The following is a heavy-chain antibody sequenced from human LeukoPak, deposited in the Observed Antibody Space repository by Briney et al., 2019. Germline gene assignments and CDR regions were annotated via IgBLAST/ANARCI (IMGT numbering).Heavy chain of an antibody. Sequence: GRSLRLSCAASGFTFNRYVMNWLRQAPGKGLEWVSAISVSGERTYYADSVKGRFTISRDNSKNTFYLQMNSLRAEDTAVYFCAKPLQDHDNFDYWGQGTQVTVSS. CDR3: AKPLQDHDNFDY. CDR2: ISVSGERT. CDR1: GFTFNRYV. D-gene: IGHD3-22*01. V-gene: IGHV3-23*01. J-gene: IGHJ4*02.